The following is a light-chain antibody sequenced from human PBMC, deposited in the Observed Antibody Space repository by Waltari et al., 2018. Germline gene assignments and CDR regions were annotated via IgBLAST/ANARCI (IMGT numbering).Light chain of an antibody. CDR3: QSYYAYDVI. V-gene: IGLV6-57*02. CDR1: SDNIANNY. CDR2: EDN. Sequence: NFMLTQPHSVSESAGKTVIISCTGSSDNIANNYVQWYQHRPGSAPVTLIYEDNQRASGVPDRFSGSIDSSSNSASRTISGLRTEDEAYYFCQSYYAYDVIFGGGTKLTVL. J-gene: IGLJ2*01.